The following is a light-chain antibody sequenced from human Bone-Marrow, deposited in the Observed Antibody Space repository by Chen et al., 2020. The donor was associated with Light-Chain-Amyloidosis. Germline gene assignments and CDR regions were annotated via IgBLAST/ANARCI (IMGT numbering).Light chain of an antibody. CDR3: AAWDDSLSGRV. CDR1: SSNIGSNY. V-gene: IGLV1-47*01. CDR2: RNN. Sequence: QSVLTQPPSASGTPGQRVTISCSGSSSNIGSNYVYWYQQLPGTAPKLLIYRNNQRPSGVPDRFSCSKSGTSASLAISGLRSEDEADYYCAAWDDSLSGRVFGGGTKRTVL. J-gene: IGLJ3*02.